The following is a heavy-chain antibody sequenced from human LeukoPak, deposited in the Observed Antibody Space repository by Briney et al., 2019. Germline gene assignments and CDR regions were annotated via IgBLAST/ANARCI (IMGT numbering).Heavy chain of an antibody. CDR1: GFTFTTCA. J-gene: IGHJ5*02. D-gene: IGHD4-23*01. Sequence: GGSLRLSCAASGFTFTTCAMHWVRQAPDKGLEWVAYIRYDGNNKNYADSVKGRFTISRDNSKDMLYLQMNSLRPEDTAVYYCAKGDDYGANTRLPKYNWFDPWGQGTLVTVSS. V-gene: IGHV3-30*02. CDR3: AKGDDYGANTRLPKYNWFDP. CDR2: IRYDGNNK.